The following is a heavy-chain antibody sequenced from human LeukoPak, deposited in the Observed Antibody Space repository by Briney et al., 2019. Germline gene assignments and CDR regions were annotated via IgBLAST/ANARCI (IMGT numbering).Heavy chain of an antibody. V-gene: IGHV3-30*04. Sequence: GGSLRLSCAASGFTFSSYAMHWVRQAPGKGLEWVAAISYDGSNKYYADSVKGRFTISRDNSKNTLYLQMNSLRAEDTAVYYCARDLSRIAAAGPYYYYYGMDVWGQGTTVTVSS. J-gene: IGHJ6*02. CDR3: ARDLSRIAAAGPYYYYYGMDV. D-gene: IGHD6-13*01. CDR2: ISYDGSNK. CDR1: GFTFSSYA.